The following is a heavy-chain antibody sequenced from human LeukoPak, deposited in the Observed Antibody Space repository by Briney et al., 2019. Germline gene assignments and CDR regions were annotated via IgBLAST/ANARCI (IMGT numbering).Heavy chain of an antibody. J-gene: IGHJ4*02. CDR1: GGSISSGGYY. D-gene: IGHD3-3*01. CDR2: IYYSGST. V-gene: IGHV4-31*03. CDR3: ARVFFWSGYYVFDY. Sequence: SQTLSLTCTVSGGSISSGGYYWSWIRQHPGKGLEWIEYIYYSGSTYYNPSLKSRVTISVDTSKNQFSLKLSSVTAADTAVYYCARVFFWSGYYVFDYWGQGTLVTVSS.